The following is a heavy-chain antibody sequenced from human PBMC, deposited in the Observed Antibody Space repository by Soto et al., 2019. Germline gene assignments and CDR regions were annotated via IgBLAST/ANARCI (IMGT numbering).Heavy chain of an antibody. CDR1: GASVTRTSFY. J-gene: IGHJ4*02. V-gene: IGHV4-61*01. CDR3: VRDRAFSYAYDV. CDR2: FHYGGGT. Sequence: SETLSLTCTVSGASVTRTSFYWSWIRQAPGKGLEWIGYFHYGGGTNYNPSLKSRVNISVDTAKNQFSLQLTSVTAADTALYFCVRDRAFSYAYDVWGQGSLVTVSS. D-gene: IGHD3-16*01.